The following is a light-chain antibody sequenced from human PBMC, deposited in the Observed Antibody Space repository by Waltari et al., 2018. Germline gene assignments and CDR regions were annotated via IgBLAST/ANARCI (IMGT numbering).Light chain of an antibody. V-gene: IGLV2-23*02. J-gene: IGLJ1*01. Sequence: QSALTQPASVSGSPGQSITISCTGSRNNIGFYDLVSWYQQHPGKAPKLILFDVIKRPSGVSDRFSGSKSGNTASLTISGLQTEDDADYYCCSYSGSGSFPYVFGPGTRVAVL. CDR1: RNNIGFYDL. CDR3: CSYSGSGSFPYV. CDR2: DVI.